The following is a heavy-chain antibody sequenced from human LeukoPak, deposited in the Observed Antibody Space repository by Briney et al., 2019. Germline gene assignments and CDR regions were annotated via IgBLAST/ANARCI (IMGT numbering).Heavy chain of an antibody. V-gene: IGHV3-74*01. Sequence: GGSLRLSCAASGFTFSSYWMHWVRQAPGKGLVWVSRVSPDGSTTGHADSVKGRFTTSRDNAKNTLFLQMNSLRAEDTAVYYCTRDFDFSSAIWGQGTLVTVSS. CDR1: GFTFSSYW. CDR2: VSPDGSTT. J-gene: IGHJ4*02. CDR3: TRDFDFSSAI. D-gene: IGHD3-3*01.